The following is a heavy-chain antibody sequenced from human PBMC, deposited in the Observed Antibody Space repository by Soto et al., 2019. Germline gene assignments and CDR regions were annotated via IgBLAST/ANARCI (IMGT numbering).Heavy chain of an antibody. D-gene: IGHD1-1*01. CDR3: ARGPLSLKTNDEGQFDY. CDR1: GFTFSSYG. CDR2: IWYDGSNK. Sequence: VQLVESGGGVVQPGRSLRLSCAASGFTFSSYGMHWVRQAPGKGLEWVAVIWYDGSNKYYADSVKGRFTISRDNSKNTLYLQMNSLRAEDTAVYYCARGPLSLKTNDEGQFDYWGQGTLVTVSS. J-gene: IGHJ4*02. V-gene: IGHV3-33*01.